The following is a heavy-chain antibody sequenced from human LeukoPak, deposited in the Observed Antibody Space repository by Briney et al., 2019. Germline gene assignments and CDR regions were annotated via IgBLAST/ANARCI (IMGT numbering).Heavy chain of an antibody. CDR1: GGSISSYY. D-gene: IGHD3-10*01. CDR3: ASLINYYGSGSPPLYYYYMDV. J-gene: IGHJ6*03. Sequence: SETLSLACTVSGGSISSYYWSWIRQPAGKGLEWIGRIYTSGSTNYNPSLKSRVTMSVDTSKNQFSLKLSSVTAADTAVYYCASLINYYGSGSPPLYYYYMDVWGKGTTVTVSS. CDR2: IYTSGST. V-gene: IGHV4-4*07.